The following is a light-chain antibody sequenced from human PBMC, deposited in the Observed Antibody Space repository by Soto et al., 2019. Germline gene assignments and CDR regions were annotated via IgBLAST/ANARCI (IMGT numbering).Light chain of an antibody. CDR2: AAS. CDR1: QDIRDD. Sequence: DIQMTQSPSSLSASVGDRVTITCRASQDIRDDLGWYQEKPGKSPKRLIYAASSLQRGVPSRFSGSGSGTEFTLTISSLQPDDFATYYCQHYNSYSEAFGQGTKVELK. CDR3: QHYNSYSEA. V-gene: IGKV1-17*01. J-gene: IGKJ1*01.